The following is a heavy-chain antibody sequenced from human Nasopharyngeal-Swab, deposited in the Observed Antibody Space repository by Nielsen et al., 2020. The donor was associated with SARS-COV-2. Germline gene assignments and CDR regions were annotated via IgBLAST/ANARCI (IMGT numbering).Heavy chain of an antibody. V-gene: IGHV3-30*03. CDR3: ARSPGYYYYYGMDV. Sequence: GESLKISCAASGFTFSSYGMHWVRQAPGKGLEWVAVISYDGTDKYYTDSVKGRFTISRDNSKNTLYLQMNSLRAEDTALYHCARSPGYYYYYGMDVWGQGTTVTVSS. CDR2: ISYDGTDK. CDR1: GFTFSSYG. D-gene: IGHD2-2*03. J-gene: IGHJ6*02.